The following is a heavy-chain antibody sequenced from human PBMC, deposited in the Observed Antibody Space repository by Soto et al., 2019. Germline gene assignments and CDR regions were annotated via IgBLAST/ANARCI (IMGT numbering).Heavy chain of an antibody. V-gene: IGHV1-18*04. CDR1: GYTSTSYG. J-gene: IGHJ4*02. CDR2: ISAYNGNT. CDR3: ARQKYYYDTSGYFMPDY. Sequence: ASVKVSCKASGYTSTSYGISWVRQAPEQGLEWMGWISAYNGNTNYPQKFQGRVTMTTDTSTSTAYMELRSLRSDDTAVYYCARQKYYYDTSGYFMPDYWGQGTQVTVSS. D-gene: IGHD3-22*01.